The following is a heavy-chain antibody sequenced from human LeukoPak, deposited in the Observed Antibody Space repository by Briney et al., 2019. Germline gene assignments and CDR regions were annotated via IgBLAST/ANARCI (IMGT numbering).Heavy chain of an antibody. CDR3: ARDYRRTMAFGVTKDEYYFDY. CDR1: GYTFTSYG. Sequence: ASVKVSCKASGYTFTSYGISWVRQAPGQGLEWMGWISAYNGNTNYAQKLQGRVTMTTDTSTSTAYMELRSLRSDDTAVYYCARDYRRTMAFGVTKDEYYFDYWGQGTLVTVSS. D-gene: IGHD3-3*01. V-gene: IGHV1-18*01. J-gene: IGHJ4*02. CDR2: ISAYNGNT.